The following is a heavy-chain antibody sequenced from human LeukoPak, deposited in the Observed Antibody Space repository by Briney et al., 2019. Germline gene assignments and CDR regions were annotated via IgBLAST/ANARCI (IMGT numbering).Heavy chain of an antibody. J-gene: IGHJ5*02. CDR3: ARASIRYYDFWSGYPNWFDP. CDR2: INHSGST. D-gene: IGHD3-3*01. CDR1: GGSFNGYY. V-gene: IGHV4-34*01. Sequence: KPSETLSLTCAVYGGSFNGYYWSWIRQPPGKGLEWIGEINHSGSTNYNPSLKSRVTISVDTSKNQFSLKLSSVTAADTAVYYRARASIRYYDFWSGYPNWFDPWGQGTLVTVSS.